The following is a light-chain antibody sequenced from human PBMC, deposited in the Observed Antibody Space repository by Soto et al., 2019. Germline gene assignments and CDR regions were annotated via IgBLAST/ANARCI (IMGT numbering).Light chain of an antibody. J-gene: IGKJ1*01. V-gene: IGKV3-15*01. CDR3: QHYNNWPPWT. CDR1: QSISSN. CDR2: GAS. Sequence: EVVMTHSPATLSVSPGERATLSCRAIQSISSNLAWYQQKPGQAPRLLIYGASTRATAIPARFSGSGSGTQFTLTITSLKSEDFAVYYCQHYNNWPPWTFGQGTKVDIK.